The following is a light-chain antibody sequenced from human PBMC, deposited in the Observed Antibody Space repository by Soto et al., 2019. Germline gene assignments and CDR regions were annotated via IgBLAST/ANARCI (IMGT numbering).Light chain of an antibody. CDR2: GNS. Sequence: QSVLKQPPSVSGAPVQRVPISCTGSSSNIGAGYDVHWYQQLPGTAPKLLIYGNSNRPSGVPDRFSGSKSGTSASLAITGLQAEDEADYYCQSYDSSLSGYVFGTGTKVTVL. CDR3: QSYDSSLSGYV. CDR1: SSNIGAGYD. J-gene: IGLJ1*01. V-gene: IGLV1-40*01.